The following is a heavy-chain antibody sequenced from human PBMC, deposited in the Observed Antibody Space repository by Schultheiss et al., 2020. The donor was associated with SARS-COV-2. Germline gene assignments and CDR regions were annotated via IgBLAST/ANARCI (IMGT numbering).Heavy chain of an antibody. V-gene: IGHV3-48*04. CDR3: ARGEDSSGPSFLY. Sequence: GASLKISCAASGFTFSSYSMNWVRQAPGKGLEWVSYISSSSSTIYYADSVKGRFTISRDNAKNSLYLQMNSLRAEDTAVYYCARGEDSSGPSFLYWGQGTLVTVSS. J-gene: IGHJ4*02. CDR2: ISSSSSTI. D-gene: IGHD3-22*01. CDR1: GFTFSSYS.